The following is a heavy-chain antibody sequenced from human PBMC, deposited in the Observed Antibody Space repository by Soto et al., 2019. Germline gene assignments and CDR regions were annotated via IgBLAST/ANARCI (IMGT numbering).Heavy chain of an antibody. CDR1: GGSISSSYW. CDR3: ARHRNNRGSWYWVDP. J-gene: IGHJ5*02. CDR2: IYHSGST. V-gene: IGHV4-4*02. D-gene: IGHD6-13*01. Sequence: QVQLQESGPGLVTPSGTLSLTCAVSGGSISSSYWWNWVRQPPGKGLEWIGKIYHSGSTNYNPSLKNRVTISVDKSNNQISLNLRSVTAADTALYYCARHRNNRGSWYWVDPWGQGTLVTVSS.